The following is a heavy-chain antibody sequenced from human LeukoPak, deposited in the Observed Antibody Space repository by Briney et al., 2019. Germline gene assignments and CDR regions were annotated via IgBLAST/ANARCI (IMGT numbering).Heavy chain of an antibody. Sequence: GGSLRLSCAASGFTFSSYAMSWVRQAPGKGLEWVSAISGSGGSTYYADFVKGRFTISRDNSKNTLYLQMNSLRAEDTAVYYCAKDLCSGGSCYVADYWGQGTLVTVSS. D-gene: IGHD2-15*01. J-gene: IGHJ4*02. CDR1: GFTFSSYA. CDR3: AKDLCSGGSCYVADY. CDR2: ISGSGGST. V-gene: IGHV3-23*01.